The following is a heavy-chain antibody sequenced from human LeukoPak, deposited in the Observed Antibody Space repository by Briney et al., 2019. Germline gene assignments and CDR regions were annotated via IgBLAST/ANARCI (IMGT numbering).Heavy chain of an antibody. Sequence: GASVKVSCKASGYTFTSYGISWVRQAPGQGLEWMGWISAYNGNTNYAQKLQGRVTMTTDTSTSTAYMERRSLRSDDTAVYYCARVATLRGIAALGYFDYWGQGTLVTVSS. D-gene: IGHD6-6*01. V-gene: IGHV1-18*01. CDR2: ISAYNGNT. CDR1: GYTFTSYG. CDR3: ARVATLRGIAALGYFDY. J-gene: IGHJ4*02.